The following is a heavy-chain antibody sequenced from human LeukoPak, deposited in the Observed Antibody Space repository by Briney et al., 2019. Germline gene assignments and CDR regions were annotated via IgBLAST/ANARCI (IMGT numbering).Heavy chain of an antibody. V-gene: IGHV5-51*01. CDR3: ARHGCIGGGNRYSDS. D-gene: IGHD2-8*02. Sequence: GESLEISCKGSGYTFTKYWIGWVRQMPGKGLEWMGIIYPGDSHTRYSPSFQGQVSISADESTSTAYLRLSSLKASDSAMYYCARHGCIGGGNRYSDSWGQGTLVTVSS. CDR2: IYPGDSHT. CDR1: GYTFTKYW. J-gene: IGHJ4*02.